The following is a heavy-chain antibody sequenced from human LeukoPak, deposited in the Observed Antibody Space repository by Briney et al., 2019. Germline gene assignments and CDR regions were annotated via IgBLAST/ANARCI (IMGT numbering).Heavy chain of an antibody. Sequence: PGGSLRLSCAASGFTFSSYGMHWVRQAPGKGLEGVAFIRYDGSNKYYADSVKGRFTISRDNSKNTLYLQMNSLRAEDTAVYYCARAAEKHHYFDYWGQGTLVTVSS. CDR3: ARAAEKHHYFDY. V-gene: IGHV3-30*02. CDR2: IRYDGSNK. CDR1: GFTFSSYG. J-gene: IGHJ4*02.